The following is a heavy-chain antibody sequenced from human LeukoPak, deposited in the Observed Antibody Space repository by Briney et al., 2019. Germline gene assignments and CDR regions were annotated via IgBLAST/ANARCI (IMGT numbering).Heavy chain of an antibody. D-gene: IGHD1-26*01. V-gene: IGHV3-23*01. CDR3: AKEYTGTFSPFPSYFDN. J-gene: IGHJ4*02. CDR1: GFTFNIYG. CDR2: IRGSGVET. Sequence: PGGTLRLSCAASGFTFNIYGMNWVRQAPGKGLEWVSGIRGSGVETFYADSVKGRFTISRDNSKNTLYLQMNSLRAEDTAIYYCAKEYTGTFSPFPSYFDNWGQGTLVTVSS.